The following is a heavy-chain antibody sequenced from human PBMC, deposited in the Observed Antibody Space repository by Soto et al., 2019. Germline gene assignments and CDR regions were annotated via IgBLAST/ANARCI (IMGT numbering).Heavy chain of an antibody. CDR2: IDHSGYT. CDR1: GGSFSGYY. Sequence: SETLTLTCAVCGGSFSGYYWNWIRQPPGKGLEWIGEIDHSGYTNYNPSLKSRVTISVDTSKNQFSLRLTSVAAADTAVYYCARVRDWFDPWGQGTLVTVSS. D-gene: IGHD3-3*01. V-gene: IGHV4-34*01. CDR3: ARVRDWFDP. J-gene: IGHJ5*02.